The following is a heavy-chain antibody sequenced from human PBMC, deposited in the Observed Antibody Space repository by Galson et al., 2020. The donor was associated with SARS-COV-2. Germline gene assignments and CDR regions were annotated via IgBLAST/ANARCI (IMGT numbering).Heavy chain of an antibody. D-gene: IGHD2-8*02. CDR1: GGSTGSHSYY. CDR3: ARDEIVLSGDVY. J-gene: IGHJ4*02. Sequence: SETLSLTCTVSGGSTGSHSYYWSWIRQPPGKGLEWIGTIYYSGSTYYNPSLKSRVTISVDTSRKQFSLKVNSVTAADTAVYYCARDEIVLSGDVYWGQGTLVTVSS. CDR2: IYYSGST. V-gene: IGHV4-39*07.